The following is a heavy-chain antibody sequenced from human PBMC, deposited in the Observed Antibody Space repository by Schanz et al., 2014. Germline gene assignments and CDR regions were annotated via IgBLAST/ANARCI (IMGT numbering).Heavy chain of an antibody. V-gene: IGHV3-48*01. J-gene: IGHJ4*02. CDR1: GFTLSSYW. Sequence: EVKLVESGGGAVRPGGSLRLSCAASGFTLSSYWMHWVRQVPGKGLEWVSYISSSGTTIYYADSVKGRFTISRDNAKNSLFLQMNSLRVEDTAVYYCAKQIHYDILTVTRNWGQGTLVTVSS. CDR3: AKQIHYDILTVTRN. D-gene: IGHD3-9*01. CDR2: ISSSGTTI.